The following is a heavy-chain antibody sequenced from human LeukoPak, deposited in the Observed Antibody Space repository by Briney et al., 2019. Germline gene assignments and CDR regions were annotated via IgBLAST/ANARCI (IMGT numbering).Heavy chain of an antibody. CDR2: LSGSGGGT. D-gene: IGHD2-2*01. Sequence: PGGSLRLSCAASGFTFSNYAMSWVRQAPGKGLEWVSALSGSGGGTYYADSVKGRFTISRDNSKNTLYLQMNSLRAEDTGVYYCAIVGGYCSSASCYAPGDYWGQGTLVTVS. V-gene: IGHV3-23*01. CDR3: AIVGGYCSSASCYAPGDY. J-gene: IGHJ4*02. CDR1: GFTFSNYA.